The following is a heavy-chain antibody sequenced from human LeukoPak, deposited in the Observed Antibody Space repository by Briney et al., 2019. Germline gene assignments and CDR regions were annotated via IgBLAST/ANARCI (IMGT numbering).Heavy chain of an antibody. CDR2: IWYDGSNK. CDR3: ARDRTWSGYLNNWFDP. D-gene: IGHD3-3*01. Sequence: PGGSLRLSCAASGFTFSSYGMHWVRQAPGKGLEWVAVIWYDGSNKYYADSVKGRFTISRDNSKNTLYLQMNSLRAEDTAVYYCARDRTWSGYLNNWFDPWGQGTLVTVSS. V-gene: IGHV3-33*01. CDR1: GFTFSSYG. J-gene: IGHJ5*02.